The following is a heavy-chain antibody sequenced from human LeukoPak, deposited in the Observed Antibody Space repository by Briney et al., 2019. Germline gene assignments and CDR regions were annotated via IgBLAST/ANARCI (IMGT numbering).Heavy chain of an antibody. J-gene: IGHJ5*02. CDR3: ARTVTTDDRFDP. CDR2: INPNGGGT. Sequence: ASVKVSCKASGYTFTGYYMHWVRQAPGQGLEWMGWINPNGGGTNYAQKFQGRVTMTRDTSISTAYMELSRLRSDDTAVYYCARTVTTDDRFDPWGQGTLVTVSS. V-gene: IGHV1-2*02. D-gene: IGHD4-17*01. CDR1: GYTFTGYY.